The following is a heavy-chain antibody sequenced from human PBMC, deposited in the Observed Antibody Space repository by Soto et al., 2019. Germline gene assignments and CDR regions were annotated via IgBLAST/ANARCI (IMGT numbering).Heavy chain of an antibody. D-gene: IGHD3-10*01. CDR1: GFTFSSYS. V-gene: IGHV3-21*01. CDR2: ISSSSSYI. J-gene: IGHJ4*02. Sequence: GGSLRLSCAASGFTFSSYSMNWVRQAPGKGLEWVSSISSSSSYIYYADSVKGRFTISRDNAKNSLYLQMNSLRAEDTAVYYCARSDGSGSYFPGPADYWGQGTLVTVSS. CDR3: ARSDGSGSYFPGPADY.